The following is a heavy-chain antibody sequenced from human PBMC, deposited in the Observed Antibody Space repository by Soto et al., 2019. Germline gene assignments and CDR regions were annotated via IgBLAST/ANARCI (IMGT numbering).Heavy chain of an antibody. V-gene: IGHV3-48*01. CDR1: GFTFSSYS. CDR2: ISSSSSTI. D-gene: IGHD4-17*01. Sequence: GSLRLSCAASGFTFSSYSMNWVRQAPGKGLEWVSYISSSSSTIYYADSVKGRFTISRDNAKNSLYLQMNSLRAEDTAVYYCARDENTVTTNYWGQGTLVTVSS. CDR3: ARDENTVTTNY. J-gene: IGHJ4*02.